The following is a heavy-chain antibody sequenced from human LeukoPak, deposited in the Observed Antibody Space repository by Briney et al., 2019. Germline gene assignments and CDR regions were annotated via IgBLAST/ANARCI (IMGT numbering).Heavy chain of an antibody. Sequence: PSETLSLTCTVSGGSISSGGYYWSWIRQPPGKGLEWIGYIYHSGSTYYNPSLKSRVTISVDTSKNQFSLKLSSVTAADTAVYYCARASLLNYDYVWGSYRPPPYFDYWGQGTLVTVSS. V-gene: IGHV4-30-2*01. J-gene: IGHJ4*02. CDR2: IYHSGST. CDR1: GGSISSGGYY. D-gene: IGHD3-16*02. CDR3: ARASLLNYDYVWGSYRPPPYFDY.